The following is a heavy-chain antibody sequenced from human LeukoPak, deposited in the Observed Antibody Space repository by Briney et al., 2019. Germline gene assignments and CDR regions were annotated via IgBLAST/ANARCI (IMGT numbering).Heavy chain of an antibody. CDR1: GGSFSGYY. Sequence: SETLSLPCAVNGGSFSGYYWSWIRQPPGKGLEWIGEINHSGSTNYNPSLKSRVTISVDTSKNQFSLKLSSVTAADTAVYYCARFWGWSPSDYYFDYWGQGTLVTVSS. V-gene: IGHV4-34*01. CDR2: INHSGST. D-gene: IGHD3-16*01. CDR3: ARFWGWSPSDYYFDY. J-gene: IGHJ4*02.